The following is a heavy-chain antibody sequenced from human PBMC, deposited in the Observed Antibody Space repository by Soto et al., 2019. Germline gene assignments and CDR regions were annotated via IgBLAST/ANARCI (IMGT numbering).Heavy chain of an antibody. D-gene: IGHD3-22*01. V-gene: IGHV1-69*06. Sequence: VKLDCKASGGSFGSDAIGWVRQAPGQGLEWVGRIIPIFGTTNYAQNLQGRVTISADKSTLTSYMELHSLTSDDTALYYCARDRTDSGYYTNWLDPWGQGTQVTVSS. CDR3: ARDRTDSGYYTNWLDP. J-gene: IGHJ5*02. CDR2: IIPIFGTT. CDR1: GGSFGSDA.